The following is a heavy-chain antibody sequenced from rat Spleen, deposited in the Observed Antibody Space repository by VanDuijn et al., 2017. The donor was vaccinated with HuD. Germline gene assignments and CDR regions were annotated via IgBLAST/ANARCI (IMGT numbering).Heavy chain of an antibody. CDR1: GFTLSDYY. CDR3: ARPNYPGFNYFDY. D-gene: IGHD1-4*01. Sequence: EVQLVESGGGLVQPGRSLKLSCAASGFTLSDYYMAWVRQAPEKGLEWVASITYEGSSSYYGDSVKGRFTISRENAKSTLYLQMNSLRSEDTATYYCARPNYPGFNYFDYWGQGVMVTVSS. J-gene: IGHJ2*01. CDR2: ITYEGSSS. V-gene: IGHV5-22*01.